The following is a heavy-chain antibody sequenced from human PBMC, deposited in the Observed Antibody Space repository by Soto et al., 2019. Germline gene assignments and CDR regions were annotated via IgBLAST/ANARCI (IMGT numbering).Heavy chain of an antibody. Sequence: PSETLSLTCSVSGASFSSTPYFWGWIRQPPGKGLEWIASIYYSGSTYYNPSLKSRVTISVDTSKNQFSLKLSSVTAADTAVYYCARPYYDFWSGYYSGFGYWGQGTLVTVSS. CDR2: IYYSGST. D-gene: IGHD3-3*01. J-gene: IGHJ4*02. V-gene: IGHV4-39*01. CDR1: GASFSSTPYF. CDR3: ARPYYDFWSGYYSGFGY.